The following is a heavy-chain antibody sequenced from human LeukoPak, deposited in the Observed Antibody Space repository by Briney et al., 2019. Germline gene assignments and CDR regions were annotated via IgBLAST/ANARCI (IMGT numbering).Heavy chain of an antibody. CDR1: GYTFTGYY. D-gene: IGHD4-11*01. CDR3: ARKYDYTSRWFDP. Sequence: ASVKASCKASGYTFTGYYMHWVRQAPGQGLEWMGWINPNSGGTNYAQKFQGRVTMTRDTSISTAYMELSRLRSDDTAVYYCARKYDYTSRWFDPWGQGTLVTVSS. V-gene: IGHV1-2*02. CDR2: INPNSGGT. J-gene: IGHJ5*02.